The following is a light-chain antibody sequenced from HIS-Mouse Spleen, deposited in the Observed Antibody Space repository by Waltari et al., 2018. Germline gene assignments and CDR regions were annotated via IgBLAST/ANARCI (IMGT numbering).Light chain of an antibody. Sequence: DIQMTQSPSSLSASVGDRVTITCQASQDISNYLNWYHQKPGKSPKLLIYDASNLETGVPARFSGSGSGTDFTFTISRLQPEDIATYYCQQYDNLTLTFGGGTKVEIK. CDR2: DAS. CDR3: QQYDNLTLT. CDR1: QDISNY. J-gene: IGKJ4*01. V-gene: IGKV1-33*01.